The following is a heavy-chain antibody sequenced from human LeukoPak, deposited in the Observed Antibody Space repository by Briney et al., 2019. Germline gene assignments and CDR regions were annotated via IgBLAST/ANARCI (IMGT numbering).Heavy chain of an antibody. J-gene: IGHJ4*02. CDR1: GGSISSYY. CDR3: ARLYYYGSGSYLDY. CDR2: IYYSGST. D-gene: IGHD3-10*01. Sequence: KTSETLSLTCTVSGGSISSYYWSWIRQPPGKGLEWIGYIYYSGSTNYNPSLKSRVTMSVDTSKNQFSLKLSSVTAADTAVYYCARLYYYGSGSYLDYWGQGTLVTVSS. V-gene: IGHV4-59*12.